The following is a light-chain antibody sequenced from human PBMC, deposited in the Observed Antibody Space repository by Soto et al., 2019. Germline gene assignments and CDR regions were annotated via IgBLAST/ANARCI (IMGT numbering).Light chain of an antibody. Sequence: QSALTQPASVSGSPGQSITISCTGTTSDVGGYNYVSWYQQHPGKAPKVMIYEVTNRTSGVSNRFSSSKSGNTASLTISGLPAEDEAYYCRRSYTIGGALVVFGTGTQLTVL. J-gene: IGLJ1*01. CDR1: TSDVGGYNY. V-gene: IGLV2-14*01. CDR3: RSYTIGGALVV. CDR2: EVT.